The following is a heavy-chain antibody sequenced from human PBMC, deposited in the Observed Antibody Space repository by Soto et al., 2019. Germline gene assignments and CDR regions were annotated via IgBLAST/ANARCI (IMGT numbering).Heavy chain of an antibody. Sequence: GGSLRLSCAASGFTLNSYGMHWVRQAPGKGMEWVAGISGSGSRTDYADSVKGRFIISRDNSKNTLHLQMNSLRAEDAAVYYCAKDLVGSNADYFDYWGQGALVTVSS. CDR2: ISGSGSRT. V-gene: IGHV3-23*01. D-gene: IGHD2-2*01. J-gene: IGHJ4*02. CDR1: GFTLNSYG. CDR3: AKDLVGSNADYFDY.